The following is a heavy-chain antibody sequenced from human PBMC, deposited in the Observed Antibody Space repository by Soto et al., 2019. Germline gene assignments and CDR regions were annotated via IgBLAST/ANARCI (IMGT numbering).Heavy chain of an antibody. CDR2: VYYSGST. J-gene: IGHJ4*02. CDR3: ARAPNDSSGYFDRVLYFDY. CDR1: GGSINSGDYY. D-gene: IGHD3-22*01. Sequence: SETLSLTCTVSGGSINSGDYYWSWIRQPPGKGLEWIGYVYYSGSTYYNPSLKSRVTISIDKSKNQFSLKLTSGTAADTAVYYCARAPNDSSGYFDRVLYFDYWGQGTLVTVSS. V-gene: IGHV4-30-4*01.